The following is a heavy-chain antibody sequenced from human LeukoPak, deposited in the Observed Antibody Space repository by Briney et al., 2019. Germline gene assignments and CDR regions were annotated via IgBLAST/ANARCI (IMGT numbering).Heavy chain of an antibody. CDR2: INPNSGGT. CDR1: GYTFTGYY. D-gene: IGHD1-26*01. J-gene: IGHJ5*02. CDR3: ARGFRRATPRGRVWFDP. V-gene: IGHV1-2*02. Sequence: ASVKVSCKASGYTFTGYYMHWVRQAPGQGLEWMGWINPNSGGTNYAQKFQGRVTITRNTSISTAYMELSSLRSEDTAVYYCARGFRRATPRGRVWFDPWGQGTLVTVSS.